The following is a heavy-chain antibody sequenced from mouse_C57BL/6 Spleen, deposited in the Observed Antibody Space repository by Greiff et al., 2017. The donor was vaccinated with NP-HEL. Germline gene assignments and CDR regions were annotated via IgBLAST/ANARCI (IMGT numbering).Heavy chain of an antibody. D-gene: IGHD2-12*01. CDR1: GYTFTSYW. V-gene: IGHV1-64*01. CDR3: ARCYSEGYFDV. J-gene: IGHJ1*03. CDR2: IHPNSGST. Sequence: QVQLKQPGAELVKPGASVKLSCKASGYTFTSYWMHWVKQRPGQGLEWIGMIHPNSGSTNYNEKFKSKATLTVDKSSSTAYMQLSSLTSEDSAVYYCARCYSEGYFDVWGTGTTVTVSS.